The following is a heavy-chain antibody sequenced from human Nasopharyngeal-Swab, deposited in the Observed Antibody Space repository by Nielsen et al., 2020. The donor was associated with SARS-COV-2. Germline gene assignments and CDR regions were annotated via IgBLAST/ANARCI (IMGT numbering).Heavy chain of an antibody. CDR3: ARARITMIVVVNAFDI. D-gene: IGHD3-22*01. Sequence: SETLSLTCTVSGGSIRSGGYYWSWIRQHPGKGLEWIGYIYYSGSTYYNPSLKSRVTISVDTSKNQFSLKLSSVTAADTAVYYCARARITMIVVVNAFDIWGQGTMVTVSS. V-gene: IGHV4-31*03. CDR2: IYYSGST. J-gene: IGHJ3*02. CDR1: GGSIRSGGYY.